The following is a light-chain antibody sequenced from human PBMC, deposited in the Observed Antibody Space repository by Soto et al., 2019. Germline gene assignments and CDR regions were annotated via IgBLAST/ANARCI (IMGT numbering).Light chain of an antibody. Sequence: DAVMTQSPLSLPVTLGQPASISCRSSQSLVYSNGNSYLHWFQQRPGQSPRRLIYMVSNRDSGDPARFSVGVYGNGFTLEIRRVEAGDVALYYCMQGTHWPCTLGRGTEVEIK. CDR3: MQGTHWPCT. CDR2: MVS. J-gene: IGKJ1*01. V-gene: IGKV2-30*01. CDR1: QSLVYSNGNSY.